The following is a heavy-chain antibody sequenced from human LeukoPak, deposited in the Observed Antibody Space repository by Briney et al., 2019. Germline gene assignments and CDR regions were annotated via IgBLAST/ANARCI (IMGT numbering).Heavy chain of an antibody. CDR1: GFTFSSYG. Sequence: ERSLRLSCAASGFTFSSYGMHWVRQAPGKGLEWVAVISYDGSNKYYADSVKGRFTISRDNSKNTLYLQMNSLRAEDTAVYYCAKDHGASSGYSYGYTPYYFDYWGQGTLVTVSS. V-gene: IGHV3-30*18. D-gene: IGHD5-18*01. CDR2: ISYDGSNK. J-gene: IGHJ4*02. CDR3: AKDHGASSGYSYGYTPYYFDY.